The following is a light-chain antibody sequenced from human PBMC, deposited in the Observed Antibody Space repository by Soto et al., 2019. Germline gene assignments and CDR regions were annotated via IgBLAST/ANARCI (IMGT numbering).Light chain of an antibody. Sequence: QSVLTQPPSVSAAPGQRVTISCTGSSSNIGAGYDVHWYQHLPGSAPKLLIFGNVNRPSGIPDRFSGSKSGTSASLAITGLQAEDEADYYCQSYDSSLSDSYVFGTGTQLTVL. CDR1: SSNIGAGYD. V-gene: IGLV1-40*01. CDR3: QSYDSSLSDSYV. CDR2: GNV. J-gene: IGLJ7*01.